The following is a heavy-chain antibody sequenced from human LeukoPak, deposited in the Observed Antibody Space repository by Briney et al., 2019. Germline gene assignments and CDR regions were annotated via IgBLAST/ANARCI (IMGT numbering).Heavy chain of an antibody. J-gene: IGHJ4*02. D-gene: IGHD1-1*01. CDR3: ARQNDLRLDY. Sequence: GESLRISCKGSGYTFSSYWIGWVRQMPGKGLEWMGIIYPGDSDTRYSPSLQGQVTISVDTSIGTAYLQWSSLKASDTAIYYCARQNDLRLDYWGQGTLVTVSS. CDR2: IYPGDSDT. V-gene: IGHV5-51*01. CDR1: GYTFSSYW.